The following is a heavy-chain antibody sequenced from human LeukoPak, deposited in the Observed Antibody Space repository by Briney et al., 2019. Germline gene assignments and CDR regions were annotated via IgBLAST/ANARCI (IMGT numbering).Heavy chain of an antibody. Sequence: GGSLRLSCAASGVTFSSYAMHWVCQAPRKGLEWVAVISYDGSNKYYAESVKGRFTISKDNSKNTLYLQMNSLRAEDTAVYCCARSRTSPNRGYSGRRGGYFDYWGQGTLVTVSS. CDR3: ARSRTSPNRGYSGRRGGYFDY. D-gene: IGHD5-12*01. V-gene: IGHV3-30*04. CDR1: GVTFSSYA. CDR2: ISYDGSNK. J-gene: IGHJ4*02.